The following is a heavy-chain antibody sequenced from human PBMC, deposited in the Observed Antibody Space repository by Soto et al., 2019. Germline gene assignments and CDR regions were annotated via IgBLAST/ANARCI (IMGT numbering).Heavy chain of an antibody. CDR3: ARGTRSGSYYYYGLDV. J-gene: IGHJ6*02. CDR1: GGTFSSYA. Sequence: SVRVSCKASGGTFSSYAISWVRQAPGQGLEWMGGIIPIFGTTNYARRFQGRVTITADKSTSTAYMELRSLRSEDTAVYYCARGTRSGSYYYYGLDVWGQGTTVTVSS. D-gene: IGHD1-26*01. CDR2: IIPIFGTT. V-gene: IGHV1-69*06.